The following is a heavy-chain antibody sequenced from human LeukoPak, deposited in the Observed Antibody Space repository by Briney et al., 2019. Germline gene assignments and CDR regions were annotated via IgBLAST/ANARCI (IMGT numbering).Heavy chain of an antibody. CDR1: GFTVSSNY. CDR3: ATDGAGFDT. CDR2: IYGGGST. V-gene: IGHV3-53*01. Sequence: GGSLRLSCAASGFTVSSNYMNWVRQAPGKGLEWVSVIYGGGSTYYADSVKGRFTISRDNAKKSLYLEMNNLRAEDTAVYYCATDGAGFDTWGQGVLVTVSS. J-gene: IGHJ5*02.